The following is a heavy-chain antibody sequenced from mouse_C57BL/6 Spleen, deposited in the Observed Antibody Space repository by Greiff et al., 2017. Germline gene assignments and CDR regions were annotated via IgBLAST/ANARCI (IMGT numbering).Heavy chain of an antibody. V-gene: IGHV5-9-1*02. CDR2: ISRGGGYN. CDR1: GFTFSSYA. CDR3: TSGGYYDEFAY. Sequence: EVQLVESGAGLVKPGGSLKLSCAASGFTFSSYAMSWVRQTPEKRLEWVEDISRGGGYNYYADTVKGRFTISKDNARNTLYLQMSRLKSENTAMYCCTSGGYYDEFAYWGQGTLVTVAA. J-gene: IGHJ3*01. D-gene: IGHD2-4*01.